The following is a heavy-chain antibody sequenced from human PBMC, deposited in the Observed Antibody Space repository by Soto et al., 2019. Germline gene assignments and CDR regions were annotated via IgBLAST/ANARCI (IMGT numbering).Heavy chain of an antibody. CDR3: VRGYCSISSCSNCLDP. CDR1: GGSISSGYS. Sequence: QLQLQESGSGLVKPSQTLSLTCAVSGGSISSGYSWSWIRQPPGKGLEWIGYIYHSGITYYNPSLKSRVTISVDRAKNQFSLKLSSVTAADTAVYYCVRGYCSISSCSNCLDPWGQGTLVTVSS. CDR2: IYHSGIT. V-gene: IGHV4-30-2*01. J-gene: IGHJ5*02. D-gene: IGHD2-2*01.